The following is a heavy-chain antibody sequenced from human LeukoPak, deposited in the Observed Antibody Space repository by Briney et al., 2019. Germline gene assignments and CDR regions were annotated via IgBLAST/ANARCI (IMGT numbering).Heavy chain of an antibody. D-gene: IGHD3-22*01. CDR1: GGSISSGGYY. V-gene: IGHV4-61*08. J-gene: IGHJ4*02. CDR2: IYYSGST. CDR3: ARGPLWYDSSGYPQI. Sequence: SETLSLTCTVSGGSISSGGYYWSWIRQPPGKGLEWIGYIYYSGSTNYNPSLKSRVTISVDTSKNQFSLKLSSVTAADTAVYYCARGPLWYDSSGYPQIWGQGTLVTVSS.